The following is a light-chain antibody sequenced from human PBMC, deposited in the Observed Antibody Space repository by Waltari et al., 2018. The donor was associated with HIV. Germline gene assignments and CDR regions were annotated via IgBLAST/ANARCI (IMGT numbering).Light chain of an antibody. CDR3: QSYDTALSGSGVV. J-gene: IGLJ3*02. Sequence: QFVLTQPPSVSGAPGQRVTLSCTGTSSNIGAGFDVHWYQQLPGTAPNLIVYGNNNQPSGVPDRFSGTKSGTSASLAITGLQPEDEANYYCQSYDTALSGSGVVFGGGTKLTVL. CDR2: GNN. CDR1: SSNIGAGFD. V-gene: IGLV1-40*01.